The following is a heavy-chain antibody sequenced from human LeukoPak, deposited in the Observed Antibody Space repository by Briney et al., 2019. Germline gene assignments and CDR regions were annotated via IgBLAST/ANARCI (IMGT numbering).Heavy chain of an antibody. Sequence: PGGSLILSCAVSGFTFSSHSMNWVRQAPGKGLEWVSYISSGSGTIYYADSVKGRFTIARDDAKNSLYLQMSSLRDEDTAVYYCAREAIKDYWGQGTLVTVSS. J-gene: IGHJ4*02. V-gene: IGHV3-48*02. CDR3: AREAIKDY. CDR2: ISSGSGTI. CDR1: GFTFSSHS.